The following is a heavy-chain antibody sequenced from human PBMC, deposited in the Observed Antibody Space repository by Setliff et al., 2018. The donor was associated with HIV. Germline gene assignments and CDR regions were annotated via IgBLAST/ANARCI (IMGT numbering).Heavy chain of an antibody. V-gene: IGHV4-34*01. CDR3: ARGLLDRSGHRSDCFDS. Sequence: SETLSLTCAVYSGSFSGYYWSWIRQPPGKGLEWIGEINHSGSTNYNPSLKSRVTVSVDTSKNQFSLRLRSVTAADTAVNYCARGLLDRSGHRSDCFDSWGRGTPVTVSS. CDR2: INHSGST. CDR1: SGSFSGYY. D-gene: IGHD3-22*01. J-gene: IGHJ5*01.